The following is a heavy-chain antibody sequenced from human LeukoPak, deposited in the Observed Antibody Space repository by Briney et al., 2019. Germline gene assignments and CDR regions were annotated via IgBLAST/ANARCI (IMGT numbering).Heavy chain of an antibody. Sequence: KPSETLSLTCTVSGGSISSYYWSWIRQPAGKGLEWIGRIYTSGSTNYNPSPKSRVTMSVDTSKNQFSLKLSSVTAADTAVYYCARDQDYYDSSGYPAWGQGTLVTVSS. V-gene: IGHV4-4*07. D-gene: IGHD3-22*01. CDR1: GGSISSYY. J-gene: IGHJ1*01. CDR2: IYTSGST. CDR3: ARDQDYYDSSGYPA.